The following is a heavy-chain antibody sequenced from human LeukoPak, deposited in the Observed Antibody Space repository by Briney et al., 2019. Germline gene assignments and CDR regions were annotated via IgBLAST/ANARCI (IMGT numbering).Heavy chain of an antibody. CDR3: ARVFHDSSGYRPCDY. Sequence: PGGSLRLSCAASGFTFSRYNMNWVRQAPGKGLEWVSYISSSSSTIYYADSVKGRFTISRDNAKNSLYLQMNSLRDEDTAVYYCARVFHDSSGYRPCDYWGQGTLVTVSS. J-gene: IGHJ4*02. V-gene: IGHV3-48*02. D-gene: IGHD3-22*01. CDR2: ISSSSSTI. CDR1: GFTFSRYN.